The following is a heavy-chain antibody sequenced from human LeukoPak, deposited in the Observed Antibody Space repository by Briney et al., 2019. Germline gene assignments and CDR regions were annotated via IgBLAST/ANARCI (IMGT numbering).Heavy chain of an antibody. V-gene: IGHV4-39*01. CDR3: ARQFGSGLWYFDH. J-gene: IGHJ2*01. Sequence: PSETLSLTCTVSGGSISSGSSDYYWGWIRQPPGKGLDWIGSISDSGRTYYNPSLKSRVTVSVDTSKNQFSLNLSSVTAADTAVYYCARQFGSGLWYFDHWGHGTLVTVSS. D-gene: IGHD3-10*01. CDR1: GGSISSGSSDYY. CDR2: ISDSGRT.